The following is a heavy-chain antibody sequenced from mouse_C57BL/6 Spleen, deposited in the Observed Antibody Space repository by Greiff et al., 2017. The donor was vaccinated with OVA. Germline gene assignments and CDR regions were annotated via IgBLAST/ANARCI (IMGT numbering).Heavy chain of an antibody. D-gene: IGHD1-1*01. CDR2: IYPSDSET. J-gene: IGHJ3*01. CDR1: GYTFTSYW. Sequence: QVQLQQPGAELVRPGSSVKLSCKASGYTFTSYWMDWVKQRPGQGLEWIGNIYPSDSETHYNQKFKDKATLTVDKSSSTAYMQLSSLTSEDSAVYYCARHYGSAWFAYWSQGTLVTVSA. CDR3: ARHYGSAWFAY. V-gene: IGHV1-61*01.